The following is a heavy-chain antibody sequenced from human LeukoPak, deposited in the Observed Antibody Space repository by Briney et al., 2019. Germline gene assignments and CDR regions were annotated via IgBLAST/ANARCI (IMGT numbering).Heavy chain of an antibody. CDR3: ARDLDIPYDSSGYYYPHYFDY. Sequence: GGSLRLSCAASGFTVSSNYMSWVRQAPRKGLEWVSSISSSSSYIYYADSVKGRFTISRDNAKNSLYLQMNSLRAEDTAVYYCARDLDIPYDSSGYYYPHYFDYWGQGTLVTVSS. D-gene: IGHD3-22*01. J-gene: IGHJ4*02. CDR1: GFTVSSNY. V-gene: IGHV3-21*01. CDR2: ISSSSSYI.